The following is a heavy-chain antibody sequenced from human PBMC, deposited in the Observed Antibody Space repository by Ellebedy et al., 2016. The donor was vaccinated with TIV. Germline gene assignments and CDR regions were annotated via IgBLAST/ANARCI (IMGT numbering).Heavy chain of an antibody. CDR2: VSGTGGST. V-gene: IGHV3-23*01. D-gene: IGHD2-2*01. CDR1: GFTFSNFG. J-gene: IGHJ3*02. CDR3: AKNLQDCTSIRCIRGTFDI. Sequence: PGGSLRLSCAASGFTFSNFGMSWVRKAQGKGLEWVSAVSGTGGSTYYPDSVKDRFTISRDNSENTLYLELNSLRAADTAVYYCAKNLQDCTSIRCIRGTFDIWGQGTVVTVSS.